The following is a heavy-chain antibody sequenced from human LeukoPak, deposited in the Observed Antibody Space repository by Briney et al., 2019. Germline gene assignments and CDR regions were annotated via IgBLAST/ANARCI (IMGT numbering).Heavy chain of an antibody. CDR2: ISSSSSYI. J-gene: IGHJ4*02. CDR3: ARASNDY. CDR1: GFTFSSYS. Sequence: GGSLRLSCAASGFTFSSYSMNWVRQAPGKGLEWVSSISSSSSYIYYVDSVKGRFTISRDNAKNSLYLQMNSLRAEDTAVYYCARASNDYWGQGTLVTVSS. V-gene: IGHV3-21*01.